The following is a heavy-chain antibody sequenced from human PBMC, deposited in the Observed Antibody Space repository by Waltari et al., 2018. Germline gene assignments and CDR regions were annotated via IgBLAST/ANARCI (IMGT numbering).Heavy chain of an antibody. CDR3: ARGLGAIY. V-gene: IGHV4-39*07. Sequence: QLQMQESGPGLVRPSETLSLTCAVSGGSITTITYFWGWIRQPPGKGLEWIASFSYNGNTYYNPSLKSRVTISGDTSKNQFSLLLSSVTAADTAVYYCARGLGAIYWGHRTLVTVSS. CDR1: GGSITTITYF. D-gene: IGHD2-21*01. J-gene: IGHJ4*01. CDR2: FSYNGNT.